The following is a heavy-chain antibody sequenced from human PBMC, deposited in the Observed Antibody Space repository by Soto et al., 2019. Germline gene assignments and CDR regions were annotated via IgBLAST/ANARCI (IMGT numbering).Heavy chain of an antibody. CDR2: IYYGGST. J-gene: IGHJ4*02. V-gene: IGHV4-39*07. CDR1: GGSISSSSYY. CDR3: ARVRREYDNSGPVDY. Sequence: PSETLSLTCTVSGGSISSSSYYWGWIRQPPGKGLEWIGSIYYGGSTYYNPSLQSRVTMSVDRSRNQFSLKLNSVTAADTAVYYCARVRREYDNSGPVDYWGQGTLVTVSS. D-gene: IGHD3-22*01.